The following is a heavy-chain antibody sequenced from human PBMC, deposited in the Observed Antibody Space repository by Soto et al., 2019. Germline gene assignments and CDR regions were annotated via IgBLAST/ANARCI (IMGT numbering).Heavy chain of an antibody. J-gene: IGHJ4*02. Sequence: EVQLVESGGGLVQPGGSLRLSCAASGFTVSSNYMSWVRQAPGKGLERVSIIYSGGTTYYADSVKGRFTISRDNSKNTLYIQMNSLIAEDTAVYYCARGGLSQPRTLDCCPIDNWGQGTLVTVSS. D-gene: IGHD3-3*01. CDR3: ARGGLSQPRTLDCCPIDN. CDR2: IYSGGTT. CDR1: GFTVSSNY. V-gene: IGHV3-66*01.